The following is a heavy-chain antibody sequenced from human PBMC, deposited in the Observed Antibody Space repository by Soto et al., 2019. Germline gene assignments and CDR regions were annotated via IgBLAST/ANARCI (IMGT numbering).Heavy chain of an antibody. CDR2: IYYSGST. J-gene: IGHJ3*02. V-gene: IGHV4-59*08. D-gene: IGHD3-10*01. CDR3: ARRYGSAFDI. CDR1: GGSISSYY. Sequence: SETLFLTCTVSGGSISSYYWSWIRQPPGKGLEWIGYIYYSGSTNYNPSLKSRVTISVDTSKNQFSLKLSSVTAADTAVYYCARRYGSAFDIWGQGTMVT.